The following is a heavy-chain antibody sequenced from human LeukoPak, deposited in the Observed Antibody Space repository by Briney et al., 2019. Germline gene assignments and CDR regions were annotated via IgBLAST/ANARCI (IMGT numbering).Heavy chain of an antibody. Sequence: ASVKVSCKASGYTFSRYGISWVRQAPGQGGEWMGWISVYNGYTNYEQKFQGRVTITTDTSTRTEHMEVRRLRYDERAVYYCARGQTNRLLWFGESLSNINPFDYWGQGTLVTVSS. V-gene: IGHV1-18*01. D-gene: IGHD3-10*01. CDR1: GYTFSRYG. CDR3: ARGQTNRLLWFGESLSNINPFDY. J-gene: IGHJ4*02. CDR2: ISVYNGYT.